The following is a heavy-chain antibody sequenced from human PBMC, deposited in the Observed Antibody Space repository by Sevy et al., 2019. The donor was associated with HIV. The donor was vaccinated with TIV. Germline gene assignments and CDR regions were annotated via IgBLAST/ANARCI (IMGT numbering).Heavy chain of an antibody. CDR1: GFTFSSYA. Sequence: GSLRLSCAASGFTFSSYAMHWVRQAPGKGLEWVAVISYDGSNKYYADSVKGRFTISRDNSKNTLYLQMKSLRAEDTAVYYCARDPITGYRSSWYDRYYYYGMDVWGQGTTVTVSS. J-gene: IGHJ6*02. V-gene: IGHV3-30-3*01. D-gene: IGHD6-13*01. CDR3: ARDPITGYRSSWYDRYYYYGMDV. CDR2: ISYDGSNK.